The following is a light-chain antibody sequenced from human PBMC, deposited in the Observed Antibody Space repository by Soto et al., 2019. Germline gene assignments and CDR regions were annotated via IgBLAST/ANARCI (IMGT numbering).Light chain of an antibody. CDR2: GTS. CDR3: QQYGSSSWT. V-gene: IGKV3-20*01. CDR1: QSVSSSY. Sequence: EIVLTQSPGTLSQSPGERDTLSCRASQSVSSSYLAWYQQKPGQAPRLLIYGTSSRATAIPDRFSGSGSGTDFTLTISRLEPEDFAVHYCQQYGSSSWTFGQGTKVEIK. J-gene: IGKJ1*01.